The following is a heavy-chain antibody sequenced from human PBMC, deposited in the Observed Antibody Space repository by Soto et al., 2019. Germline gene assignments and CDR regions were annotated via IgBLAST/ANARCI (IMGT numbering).Heavy chain of an antibody. J-gene: IGHJ4*02. CDR2: ISAYNGNT. V-gene: IGHV1-18*01. Sequence: ASVKVSCKASGYTFTSYGISWVRQAPGQGLEWMGWISAYNGNTNYAEKLQGRVTMTTDTSTSTAYMELRSLRSDDTAVYYCARAAPPTPLLCITGQYYFDYWGQGTLVTVSS. CDR3: ARAAPPTPLLCITGQYYFDY. D-gene: IGHD1-20*01. CDR1: GYTFTSYG.